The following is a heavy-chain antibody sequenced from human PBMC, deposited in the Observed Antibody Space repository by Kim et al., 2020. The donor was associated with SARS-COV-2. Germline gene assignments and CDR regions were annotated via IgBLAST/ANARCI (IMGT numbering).Heavy chain of an antibody. CDR3: AKGGDWFDP. Sequence: SETLSLTCTVSGGSITSYYWNWIWQPPGKGLEWIGSMLDSGSTNYNPSLKSRVTISVDTSKNQFSLKLTSVTTADTAVYYCAKGGDWFDPWGQGTLVTVSS. D-gene: IGHD3-16*01. CDR2: MLDSGST. V-gene: IGHV4-59*13. J-gene: IGHJ5*02. CDR1: GGSITSYY.